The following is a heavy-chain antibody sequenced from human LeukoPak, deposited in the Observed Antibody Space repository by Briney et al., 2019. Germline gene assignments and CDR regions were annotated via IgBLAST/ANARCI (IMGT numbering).Heavy chain of an antibody. J-gene: IGHJ6*02. V-gene: IGHV3-7*01. Sequence: GGSLRLSCAASGFTFSSYWRNWARQAPGKGLEWVASINHNGNVNYYVDSVKGRFTISRDNAKNTLYLQMNNLRAEDTAVYYCARGRYYGMDVWGQGTTVTVSS. CDR3: ARGRYYGMDV. CDR1: GFTFSSYW. CDR2: INHNGNVN.